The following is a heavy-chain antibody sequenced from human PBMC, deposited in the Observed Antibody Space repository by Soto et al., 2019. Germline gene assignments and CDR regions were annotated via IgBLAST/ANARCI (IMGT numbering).Heavy chain of an antibody. V-gene: IGHV1-46*01. D-gene: IGHD1-1*01. CDR3: ATALETGTEKFIFDY. J-gene: IGHJ4*02. CDR2: INPSGGST. CDR1: GYTFTSYY. Sequence: ASVKVSCKASGYTFTSYYMHWVRQAPGQGLEWMGIINPSGGSTSYAQKFQGRVTMTGDTSTSTVYMELSSLRSEDTAVYYCATALETGTEKFIFDYWGQGTLVTVSS.